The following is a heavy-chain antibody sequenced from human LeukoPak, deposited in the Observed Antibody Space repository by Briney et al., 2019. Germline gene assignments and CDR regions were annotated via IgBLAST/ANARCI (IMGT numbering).Heavy chain of an antibody. CDR1: GYTFTSHH. Sequence: GASVKVSCKASGYTFTSHHIHWVRQAPGQGHEWMGIINPSGGSTNYGQKFQGRVTMTRDTSISTAYMELSRLRSDDTAVYYCARDYNVPQYYFDYWGQGTLVTVSS. CDR2: INPSGGST. V-gene: IGHV1-46*01. J-gene: IGHJ4*02. D-gene: IGHD1-14*01. CDR3: ARDYNVPQYYFDY.